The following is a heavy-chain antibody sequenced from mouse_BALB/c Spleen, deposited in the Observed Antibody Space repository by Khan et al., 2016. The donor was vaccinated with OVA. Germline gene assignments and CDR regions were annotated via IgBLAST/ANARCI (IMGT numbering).Heavy chain of an antibody. CDR3: ARLAYYYNSDGFAY. Sequence: EVELVESGGDLVKTGGSLKLSCAASGFTFSTYGMSWVRPTPDKRLEWVATLSSGGHYTYYIDSVKGRFTISRDNAKNILYLQMTSLRSEDTAMYYCARLAYYYNSDGFAYWGQGTLVTVSA. CDR2: LSSGGHYT. V-gene: IGHV5-6*01. J-gene: IGHJ3*01. D-gene: IGHD1-1*01. CDR1: GFTFSTYG.